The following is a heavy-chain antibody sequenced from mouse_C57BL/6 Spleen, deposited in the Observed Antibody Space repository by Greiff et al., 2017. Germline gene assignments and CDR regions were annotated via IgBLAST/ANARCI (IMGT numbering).Heavy chain of an antibody. V-gene: IGHV1-4*01. J-gene: IGHJ4*01. D-gene: IGHD1-1*01. CDR3: AKDYYGSSYAMDY. CDR1: GYTFTSYT. CDR2: ISPSSGYT. Sequence: QVHVMQSGADLARPGASVKMSCKASGYTFTSYTMPWVNQRPGKGLEWIGYISPSSGYTKYNQKFKDQATLTADKSSSTAYMQLSSLTSEDSAVYYCAKDYYGSSYAMDYWGQGTSVTVSA.